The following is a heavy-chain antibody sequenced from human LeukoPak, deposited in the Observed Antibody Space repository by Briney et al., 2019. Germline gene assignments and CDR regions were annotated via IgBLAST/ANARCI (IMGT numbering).Heavy chain of an antibody. V-gene: IGHV3-74*01. CDR3: ARDSADSSGFVGCDY. CDR1: GFTFSSYW. J-gene: IGHJ4*02. D-gene: IGHD3-22*01. Sequence: QAGGSLRLSCAASGFTFSSYWMHWVRQAPGKGLVWVSRINSDGRSTSYADSVKGRFTISRGNAKNTLYLQMNSLRAEDTAVYYCARDSADSSGFVGCDYWGQGTLVTVSS. CDR2: INSDGRST.